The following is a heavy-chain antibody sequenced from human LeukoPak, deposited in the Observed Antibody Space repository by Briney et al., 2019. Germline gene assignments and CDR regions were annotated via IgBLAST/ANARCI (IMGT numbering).Heavy chain of an antibody. CDR3: ARTDTKSDRSAYLDV. V-gene: IGHV3-48*04. CDR2: ITGNSGNI. J-gene: IGHJ6*04. CDR1: GLIFSRST. D-gene: IGHD3-16*02. Sequence: GGSLRLSCEASGLIFSRSTIRWVRQVPGKGLEWVSYITGNSGNIYYADYVRGRFSVSRDNATNSVFLQMNGLRVEDTAVYYCARTDTKSDRSAYLDVWGKGTTVTVSS.